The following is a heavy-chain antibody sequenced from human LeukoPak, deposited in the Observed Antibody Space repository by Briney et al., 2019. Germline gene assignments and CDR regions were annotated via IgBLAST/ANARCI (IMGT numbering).Heavy chain of an antibody. Sequence: GGSLRLSCEASGFSFITYAMHWVRQAPGKGLEWVAVISYGGSTKYYIDSVRGRFIISRDNSKNTLYVQMNSLRAEDTAVYYCAPIDYYVTTTFDWGQGTLVTVSS. CDR2: ISYGGSTK. J-gene: IGHJ4*02. CDR1: GFSFITYA. D-gene: IGHD3-10*02. V-gene: IGHV3-30-3*01. CDR3: APIDYYVTTTFD.